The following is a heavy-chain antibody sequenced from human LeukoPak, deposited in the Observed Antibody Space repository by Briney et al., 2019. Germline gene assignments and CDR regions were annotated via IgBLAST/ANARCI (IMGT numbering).Heavy chain of an antibody. D-gene: IGHD5-12*01. CDR3: AKEGSGVATIETHFDY. CDR1: GFTLSSYA. CDR2: ISGSDAST. J-gene: IGHJ4*02. V-gene: IGHV3-23*01. Sequence: GGSLRLSCAASGFTLSSYAMSWVRQAPGKGLEWVSVISGSDASTYYADSVKGRFTISRDNSKNTLYLQMNSLRAEDTAVYYCAKEGSGVATIETHFDYWGQGTLVTVAS.